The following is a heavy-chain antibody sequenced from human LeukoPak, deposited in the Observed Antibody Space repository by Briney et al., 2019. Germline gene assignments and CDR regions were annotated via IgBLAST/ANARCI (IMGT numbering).Heavy chain of an antibody. J-gene: IGHJ1*01. CDR3: AITTVTTSGYFQP. CDR1: GYSFTTYW. Sequence: GESLKISCKGSGYSFTTYWIAWVRKMPGKGLEWMGIIYPGDSDTRYSPSFQGQVTISANKSISTAYLQWSSLKASDTAMYYCAITTVTTSGYFQPWGQGTLVTVSS. V-gene: IGHV5-51*01. D-gene: IGHD4-17*01. CDR2: IYPGDSDT.